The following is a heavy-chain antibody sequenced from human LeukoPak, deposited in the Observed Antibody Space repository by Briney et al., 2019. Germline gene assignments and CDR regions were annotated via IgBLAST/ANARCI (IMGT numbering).Heavy chain of an antibody. J-gene: IGHJ4*02. CDR3: AKGRGYNYGYIFGYFDY. CDR1: GFTFSSYW. V-gene: IGHV3-74*01. CDR2: INSDGSST. D-gene: IGHD5-18*01. Sequence: GGSLRLSCAASGFTFSSYWMHWVRQAPGKGLVWVSRINSDGSSTSYADSVKGRFTISRDNAKNTLYLQMNSLRAEDTALYYCAKGRGYNYGYIFGYFDYWGQGTLVTVSS.